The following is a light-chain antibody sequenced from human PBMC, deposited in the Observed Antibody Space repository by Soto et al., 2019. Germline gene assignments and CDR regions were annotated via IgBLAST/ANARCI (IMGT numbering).Light chain of an antibody. Sequence: QSVLTQPASVSGSPGQSITISCTGTSSDVGGYNYVCRYQQHPGKAPKLMIYDVNNRPSGVSNRFSGSKSDNTASLTISGLQAEDEADYYCSSYTINAPVFGTGTKVTVL. J-gene: IGLJ1*01. CDR2: DVN. CDR3: SSYTINAPV. CDR1: SSDVGGYNY. V-gene: IGLV2-14*01.